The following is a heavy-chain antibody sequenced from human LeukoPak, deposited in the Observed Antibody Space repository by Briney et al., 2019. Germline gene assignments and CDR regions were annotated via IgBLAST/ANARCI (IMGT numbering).Heavy chain of an antibody. CDR1: GFSVIGTG. Sequence: GGSLRLSCAASGFSVIGTGIHWVRQAPDRGLEWIADLWGDGIRNCYADSVEGRFTVSRDNYYNVVHLHMNNLRADDTAVYYCARDAAFYRYEHWGQGTLVTVSS. D-gene: IGHD3-16*02. J-gene: IGHJ4*02. CDR3: ARDAAFYRYEH. V-gene: IGHV3-33*01. CDR2: LWGDGIRN.